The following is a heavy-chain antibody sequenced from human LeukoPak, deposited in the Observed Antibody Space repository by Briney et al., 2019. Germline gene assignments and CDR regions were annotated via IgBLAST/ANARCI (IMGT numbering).Heavy chain of an antibody. CDR2: IRYDGSNK. CDR1: GFTFSSYG. V-gene: IGHV3-30*02. J-gene: IGHJ4*02. CDR3: AKDPTRYTAMVREYYFDY. Sequence: PGGSLRLSCAASGFTFSSYGIHWVRQAPGKGLEWVAFIRYDGSNKYYADSVKGRFTISRDNSKNTLYLQMNSLRAEDTAVYYCAKDPTRYTAMVREYYFDYWGQGTLVTVSS. D-gene: IGHD5-18*01.